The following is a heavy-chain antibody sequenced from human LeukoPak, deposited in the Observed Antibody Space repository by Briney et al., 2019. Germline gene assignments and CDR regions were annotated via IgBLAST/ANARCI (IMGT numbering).Heavy chain of an antibody. D-gene: IGHD3-9*01. CDR3: ARDSSRRPQNYDIATSFSTDY. CDR1: GYTFTDYY. Sequence: ASVKVSCKASGYTFTDYYIHWVRQVPGQGLEWMGRINPKIGGTNYAQRFQGRVSMTSDTSITTAYMELRRVTSDDTAVYYCARDSSRRPQNYDIATSFSTDYWGQGTLVTVSS. V-gene: IGHV1-2*02. J-gene: IGHJ4*02. CDR2: INPKIGGT.